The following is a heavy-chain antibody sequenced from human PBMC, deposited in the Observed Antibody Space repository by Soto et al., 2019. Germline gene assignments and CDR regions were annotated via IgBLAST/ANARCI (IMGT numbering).Heavy chain of an antibody. V-gene: IGHV4-30-2*01. D-gene: IGHD3-10*01. Sequence: PXEPLSLTCPVSGVSLSSGGHSWSWIRQPPGRGLEWIGYIYASGSTSHNPSLSSRVTISVDRSKNQFPLKLKSATAADTAVYYCVRDWGGGSGNYYKPQVMDVWGRGTTVTVSS. CDR1: GVSLSSGGHS. CDR3: VRDWGGGSGNYYKPQVMDV. CDR2: IYASGST. J-gene: IGHJ6*02.